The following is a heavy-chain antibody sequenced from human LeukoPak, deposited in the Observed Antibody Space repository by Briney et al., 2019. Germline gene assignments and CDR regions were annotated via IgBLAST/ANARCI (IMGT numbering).Heavy chain of an antibody. V-gene: IGHV4-30-4*01. CDR2: IYYSGST. Sequence: SQTLSLTCTVSGGSISSGDYYWSWIRQPPGKGLEWIGYIYYSGSTYYNPSLKSRVIISVDTSKNQFSLKLSSVTAADTAVYYCARGLGPRGYSYGYYFDYWGQGTLVTVSS. D-gene: IGHD5-18*01. CDR1: GGSISSGDYY. CDR3: ARGLGPRGYSYGYYFDY. J-gene: IGHJ4*02.